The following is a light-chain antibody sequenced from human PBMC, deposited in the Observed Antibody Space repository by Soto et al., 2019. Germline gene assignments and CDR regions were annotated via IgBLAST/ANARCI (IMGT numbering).Light chain of an antibody. CDR2: EVS. CDR3: SSYAGSNNLV. J-gene: IGLJ3*02. CDR1: SSDVGGYNY. V-gene: IGLV2-8*01. Sequence: QSALTQPPSAFGSPGQSVTISCTGTSSDVGGYNYVSWYQQHPGKAPKLMIYEVSERPSGVPDRFSGSKSGNTASLTVSGLQAEDEADYYCSSYAGSNNLVFGGGTKVTVL.